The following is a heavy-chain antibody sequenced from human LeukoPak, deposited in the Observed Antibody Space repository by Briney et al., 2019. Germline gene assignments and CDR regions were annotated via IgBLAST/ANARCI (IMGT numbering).Heavy chain of an antibody. J-gene: IGHJ4*02. D-gene: IGHD6-6*01. CDR2: INPNSGGT. V-gene: IGHV1-2*02. CDR3: ATDQGRLEYSSSLFDY. CDR1: GYTFTSYD. Sequence: GASVKVSCKASGYTFTSYDINWVRQATGQGLEWMGWINPNSGGTNYAQKFQGRVTMTRDTSISTAYMELSRLRSDDTAVYYCATDQGRLEYSSSLFDYWGQGTLVTVSS.